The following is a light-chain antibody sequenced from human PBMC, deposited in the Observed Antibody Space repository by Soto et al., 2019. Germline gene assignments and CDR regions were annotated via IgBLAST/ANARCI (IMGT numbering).Light chain of an antibody. J-gene: IGKJ1*01. Sequence: EIVLTQSPATLSLSPGERARLSCRASQSVSSYLAWYQQKPGQAPRLLIYGASTRATGIPARFSGSGSGTEFTLTISSLQSEDFAVYYCQQYNNWPPWAFGQGTKVDIK. V-gene: IGKV3-15*01. CDR2: GAS. CDR3: QQYNNWPPWA. CDR1: QSVSSY.